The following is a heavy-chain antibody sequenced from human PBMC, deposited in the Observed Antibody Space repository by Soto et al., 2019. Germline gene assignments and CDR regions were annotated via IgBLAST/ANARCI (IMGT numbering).Heavy chain of an antibody. CDR3: ARDHDSSGWYDAFDI. Sequence: EVQLVESGGGLVQPGGSLRLSCAASGFTFSSYSMNWVRQAPGTGLEWVSYISSSSSTIYYADSVKGRFTISRDNAKNSLYLQMNSLRDEDTAVYYCARDHDSSGWYDAFDIWGQGTMVTVSS. D-gene: IGHD6-19*01. J-gene: IGHJ3*02. V-gene: IGHV3-48*02. CDR1: GFTFSSYS. CDR2: ISSSSSTI.